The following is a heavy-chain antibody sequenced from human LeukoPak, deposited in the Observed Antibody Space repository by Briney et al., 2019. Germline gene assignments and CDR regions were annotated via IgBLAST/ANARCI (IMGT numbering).Heavy chain of an antibody. CDR2: FDPEDGET. D-gene: IGHD5-12*01. CDR1: GFTLTELS. CDR3: ASTFHYGGYVEIDY. J-gene: IGHJ4*02. Sequence: ASVRVSCKVSGFTLTELSMHWVRQAPGKGLEWMGGFDPEDGETIYAQKFQGRVTMTEDTSTDTAYMELSSLRSEDTAVYYCASTFHYGGYVEIDYWGQGTLVTVSS. V-gene: IGHV1-24*01.